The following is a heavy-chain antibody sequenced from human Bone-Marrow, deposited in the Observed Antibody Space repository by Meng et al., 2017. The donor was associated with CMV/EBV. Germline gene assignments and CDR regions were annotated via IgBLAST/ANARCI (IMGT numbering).Heavy chain of an antibody. CDR2: INPNCGGT. Sequence: ASVKVSCKASGYTFTGYYMHWVRQAPGQGLEWMGWINPNCGGTNYAQKFQGRVTMTRDTSISTAYMELSRLRSDDTAVYYCARERVLTVTPYYYYYGMDVWGEGTTVTVSS. CDR1: GYTFTGYY. J-gene: IGHJ6*04. CDR3: ARERVLTVTPYYYYYGMDV. V-gene: IGHV1-2*02. D-gene: IGHD4-17*01.